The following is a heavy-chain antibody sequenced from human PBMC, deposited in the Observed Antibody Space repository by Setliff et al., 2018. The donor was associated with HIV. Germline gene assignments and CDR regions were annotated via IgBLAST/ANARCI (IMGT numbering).Heavy chain of an antibody. Sequence: SETLSLTCTVSGGSISSYYWSWIRQPPGKGLEWIGYIYYSGSTNYNPSLKSRVTISVDTSKNQFSLKLNSVAAADTAVYYCARGVRGYGEIRYFFYYYYMDVWGKGTTVTVSS. CDR2: IYYSGST. CDR3: ARGVRGYGEIRYFFYYYYMDV. J-gene: IGHJ6*03. V-gene: IGHV4-59*01. CDR1: GGSISSYY. D-gene: IGHD3-9*01.